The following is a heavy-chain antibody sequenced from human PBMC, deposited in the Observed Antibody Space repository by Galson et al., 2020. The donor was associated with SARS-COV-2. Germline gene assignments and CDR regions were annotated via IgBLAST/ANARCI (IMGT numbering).Heavy chain of an antibody. V-gene: IGHV3-30-3*01. J-gene: IGHJ4*02. D-gene: IGHD3-22*01. CDR2: TSFDSSAQ. CDR3: ARSSFYHDSSGSHCDD. CDR1: GFTFSNYA. Sequence: GGSLRLSCAASGFTFSNYAMLWVRQAPGKGLEWLSSTSFDSSAQHYADPVKGRFSISRDNSNNTLFLHMDSLKPEDTAVYFCARSSFYHDSSGSHCDDWGQGTLVTVSS.